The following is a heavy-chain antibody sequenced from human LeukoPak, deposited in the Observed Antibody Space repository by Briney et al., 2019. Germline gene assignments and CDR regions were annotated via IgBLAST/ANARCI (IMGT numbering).Heavy chain of an antibody. CDR2: ISAYNGNT. Sequence: GASVKVSCKASGYTFTSYGISWVRQAPGQGLEWMGWISAYNGNTNYAQKLQGRVTMTTDTSTSTAYMELRSLRSDDTAVYYCARAADGIRYFDWSNSPYYFDYWGQGTLVTVSS. V-gene: IGHV1-18*01. CDR3: ARAADGIRYFDWSNSPYYFDY. CDR1: GYTFTSYG. D-gene: IGHD3-9*01. J-gene: IGHJ4*02.